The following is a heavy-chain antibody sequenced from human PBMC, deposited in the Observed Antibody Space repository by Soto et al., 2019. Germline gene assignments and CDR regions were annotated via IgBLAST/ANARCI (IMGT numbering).Heavy chain of an antibody. J-gene: IGHJ6*02. V-gene: IGHV3-30*18. Sequence: VGSLRLSCAASGFTFNTYGMHWVRQAPGKGLEWVAVISHHGSDKYYADSVKGRFTISRDSSKNTLYLQMNSLRAEDTAVYYCAKDLAANLLGLYGMDVWGQGTTVTVSS. CDR1: GFTFNTYG. CDR3: AKDLAANLLGLYGMDV. D-gene: IGHD6-13*01. CDR2: ISHHGSDK.